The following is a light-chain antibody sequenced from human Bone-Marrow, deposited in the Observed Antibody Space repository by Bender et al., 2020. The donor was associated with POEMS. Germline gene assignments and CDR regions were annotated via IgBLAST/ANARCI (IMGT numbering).Light chain of an antibody. Sequence: QSALTQPASVSGSPGQSITISCTGTSSDVGGYDHVSWYQHHPGKAPKLMIYDVSNRPSGVSNRFSGSKSAFTASLTISGVQAEDEGDYYCASYTTGGNTMVFGGGTKLTVL. J-gene: IGLJ2*01. CDR1: SSDVGGYDH. V-gene: IGLV2-14*03. CDR2: DVS. CDR3: ASYTTGGNTMV.